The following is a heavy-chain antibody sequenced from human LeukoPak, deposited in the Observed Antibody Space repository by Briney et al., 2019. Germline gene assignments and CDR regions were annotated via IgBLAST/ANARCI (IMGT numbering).Heavy chain of an antibody. D-gene: IGHD3-22*01. CDR2: ISYEGSNK. J-gene: IGHJ4*02. CDR1: GFTFSSYG. V-gene: IGHV3-30*18. Sequence: GGPLRLSCVTSGFTFSSYGMHWVRQAPAKGLEWVAVISYEGSNKYYADSVKGRFTISRDNSKNTLYLQMNSLRAEDTAVYYCAKGGDSSGYYGGPDYWGQGTLVTVSS. CDR3: AKGGDSSGYYGGPDY.